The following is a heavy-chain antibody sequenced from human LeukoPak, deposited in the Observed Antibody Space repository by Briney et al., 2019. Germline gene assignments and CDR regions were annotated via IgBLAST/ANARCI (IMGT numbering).Heavy chain of an antibody. D-gene: IGHD4-17*01. V-gene: IGHV4-34*01. J-gene: IGHJ4*02. Sequence: PSETLSLTCAVYGGSFSGYYWSWIRQPPGKGLEWIGEINHSGSTNYNPSLKSRVTISVDTSKNQFSLKLSSVTAADTAVYYCARGQFSTVTTPFDYWGQGTLVTVSS. CDR1: GGSFSGYY. CDR2: INHSGST. CDR3: ARGQFSTVTTPFDY.